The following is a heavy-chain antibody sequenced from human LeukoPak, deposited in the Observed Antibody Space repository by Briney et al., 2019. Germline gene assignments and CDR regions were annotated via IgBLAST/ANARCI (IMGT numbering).Heavy chain of an antibody. J-gene: IGHJ5*02. CDR2: INHSGST. D-gene: IGHD6-13*01. V-gene: IGHV4-34*01. CDR3: ARRYSSSWYGYNWFDP. Sequence: PSGTLSLTCAVYGGSFSGYYWSWIRQPPGKGLEWLGEINHSGSTNYNPSLKSRVTISVDTSKNQFSLKLSPVTAADTAVYYCARRYSSSWYGYNWFDPWGQGTLVTVSS. CDR1: GGSFSGYY.